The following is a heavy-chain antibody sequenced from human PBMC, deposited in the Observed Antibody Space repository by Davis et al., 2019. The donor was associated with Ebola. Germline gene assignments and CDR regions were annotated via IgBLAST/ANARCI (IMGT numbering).Heavy chain of an antibody. Sequence: SGPPPVNPTQSLTLTCTFSGFSLRTSGVGVVWPRQPPGKALEWLALIYWVDDKRYSPSLKSRLTITKETSKNQVVLTMTNMDPVDTATYYCAHRGSLTGYERYNWCDPWGQGSLVTVSS. D-gene: IGHD3-9*01. CDR3: AHRGSLTGYERYNWCDP. CDR2: IYWVDDK. V-gene: IGHV2-5*02. CDR1: GFSLRTSGVG. J-gene: IGHJ5*02.